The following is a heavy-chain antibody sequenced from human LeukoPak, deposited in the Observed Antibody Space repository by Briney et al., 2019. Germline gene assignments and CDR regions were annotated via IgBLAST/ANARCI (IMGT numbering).Heavy chain of an antibody. CDR1: GFTFSSYA. D-gene: IGHD3-10*01. Sequence: GGSLRLSCAASGFTFSSYAMSWVRQAPGKGLEWVSAISGSGGSTYYADSVKGRFTISRDNSKNTLYLQMNSLRAEDTAIYYCATYTQVRLPFEYWGQGTLVTVSS. V-gene: IGHV3-23*01. CDR3: ATYTQVRLPFEY. J-gene: IGHJ4*02. CDR2: ISGSGGST.